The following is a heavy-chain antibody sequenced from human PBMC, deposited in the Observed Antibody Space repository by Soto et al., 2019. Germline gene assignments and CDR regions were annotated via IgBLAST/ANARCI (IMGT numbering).Heavy chain of an antibody. CDR2: INPNIGGT. J-gene: IGHJ3*02. CDR1: GYTFTNYY. CDR3: TRDLAAAPSTASWNDAFDI. V-gene: IGHV1-46*03. D-gene: IGHD1-1*01. Sequence: QVQLVQSGAEVKQPGASVKVSCKASGYTFTNYYMHWVRQAPGQGLEWLGIINPNIGGTSYAQNFQGRITMTWDTPTSTVYMELSSLRSEDTAVYYCTRDLAAAPSTASWNDAFDIWGQGTLVTVSS.